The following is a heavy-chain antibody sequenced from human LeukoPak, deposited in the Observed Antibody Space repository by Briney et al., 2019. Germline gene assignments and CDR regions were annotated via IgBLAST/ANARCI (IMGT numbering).Heavy chain of an antibody. D-gene: IGHD3-22*01. CDR1: GFTFSSYS. V-gene: IGHV3-48*02. CDR2: ISSSSSTI. J-gene: IGHJ4*02. Sequence: GGSLRLPCAASGFTFSSYSMNWVRQAPGKGLEWVSYISSSSSTIYYADSVKGRFTISRDNAKNSLYLQMNSLRDEDTAVYYCARDSRGYYDSSGYLDYWGQGTLVTVSS. CDR3: ARDSRGYYDSSGYLDY.